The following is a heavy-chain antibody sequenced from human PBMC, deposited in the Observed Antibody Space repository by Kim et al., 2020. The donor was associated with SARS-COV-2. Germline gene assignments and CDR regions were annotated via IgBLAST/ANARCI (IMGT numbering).Heavy chain of an antibody. J-gene: IGHJ4*02. Sequence: GGSLRLSCAASGFTFSSYAMHWVRQAPGKGLEWVAVISYDGSNKYYADSVKGRFTISRDNSKNTLYLQMNSLRAEDTAVYYCARDASSCGYSNSCPTDYWGQGTLVTVSS. CDR1: GFTFSSYA. CDR2: ISYDGSNK. V-gene: IGHV3-30*04. D-gene: IGHD6-6*01. CDR3: ARDASSCGYSNSCPTDY.